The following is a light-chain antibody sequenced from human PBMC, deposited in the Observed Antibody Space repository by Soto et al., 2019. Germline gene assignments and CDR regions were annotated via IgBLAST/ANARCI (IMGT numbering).Light chain of an antibody. V-gene: IGKV3-11*01. CDR1: RSVSSY. CDR3: QPLRTWPSIS. CDR2: DAS. J-gene: IGKJ5*01. Sequence: EIVVTQTKKNQTLSPGEAATLSCRVSRSVSSYLAWYHQKPGQAPRLLLYDASSRPTDIPARFSGSGSGTDFTLTIRSLFPEDSAVSYCQPLRTWPSISSAHGTRPEI.